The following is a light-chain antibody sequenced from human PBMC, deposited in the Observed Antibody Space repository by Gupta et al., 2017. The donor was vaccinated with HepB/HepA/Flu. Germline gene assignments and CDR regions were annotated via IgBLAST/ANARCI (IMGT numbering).Light chain of an antibody. CDR1: QSIRNY. CDR2: TAT. Sequence: DIQMTQSPSPLSASVGDRVTITCRASQSIRNYLNWYQQRPGKAPKVLIYTATSLQSGVPSRFSGSGSGTDFTLTISSLQPEDFATYYCQQSYIPPFTFGPGTKVDIK. J-gene: IGKJ3*01. V-gene: IGKV1-39*01. CDR3: QQSYIPPFT.